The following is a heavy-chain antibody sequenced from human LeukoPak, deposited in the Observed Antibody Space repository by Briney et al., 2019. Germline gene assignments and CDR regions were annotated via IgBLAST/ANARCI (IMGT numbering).Heavy chain of an antibody. J-gene: IGHJ4*02. CDR3: ARASTIFGHFAY. V-gene: IGHV4-39*07. CDR2: IYYSGST. Sequence: SETLSLTCAISGGSISGTPYYWGWIRQPPGKGLEWIGSIYYSGSTYYNPSLKSRLTISVDTSKNQFSLKLSSVTAADTAVYYCARASTIFGHFAYWGRGILVTVSS. D-gene: IGHD3-3*01. CDR1: GGSISGTPYY.